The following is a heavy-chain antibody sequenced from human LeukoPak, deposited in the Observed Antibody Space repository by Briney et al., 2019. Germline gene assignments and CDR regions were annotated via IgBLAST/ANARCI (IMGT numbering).Heavy chain of an antibody. Sequence: SETLSLTCTVSGGSISSGDYYWSWIRQPPGKGLEWIGYIYYSGSTYYNPSLKSRVTISVDTSKNQFSLKLSSVTAADTAVYYCARGPRSSGYFYYLNYWGQGTLVTVSS. V-gene: IGHV4-30-4*01. CDR2: IYYSGST. D-gene: IGHD3-22*01. CDR1: GGSISSGDYY. CDR3: ARGPRSSGYFYYLNY. J-gene: IGHJ4*02.